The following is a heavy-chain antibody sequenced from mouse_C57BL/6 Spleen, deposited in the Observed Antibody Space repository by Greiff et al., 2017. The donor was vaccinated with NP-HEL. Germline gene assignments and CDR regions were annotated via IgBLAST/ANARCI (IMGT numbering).Heavy chain of an antibody. CDR2: INYDGSST. Sequence: EVNLVESEGGLVQPGSSMKLSCTASGFTFSDYYMAWVRQVPEKGLEWVANINYDGSSTYYLDSLKSRFIISRDNAKNILYLQMSSLKSEDTATYYCARDMGFITTVVAPMDYWGQGTSVTVSS. CDR1: GFTFSDYY. D-gene: IGHD1-1*01. CDR3: ARDMGFITTVVAPMDY. J-gene: IGHJ4*01. V-gene: IGHV5-16*01.